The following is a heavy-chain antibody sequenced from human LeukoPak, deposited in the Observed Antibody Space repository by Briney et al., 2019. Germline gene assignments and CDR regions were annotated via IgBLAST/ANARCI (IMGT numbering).Heavy chain of an antibody. J-gene: IGHJ4*02. V-gene: IGHV1-69*02. D-gene: IGHD5-24*01. CDR2: IIPILGIA. CDR1: GGTFSSYT. CDR3: AAVVEMATIWGFDY. Sequence: SVKVSCKASGGTFSSYTISWARQAPGQGLEWMGRIIPILGIANYAQKFQGRVTITADKSTSTAYMELSSLRSEDTAVYYCAAVVEMATIWGFDYWGQGTLVTVSS.